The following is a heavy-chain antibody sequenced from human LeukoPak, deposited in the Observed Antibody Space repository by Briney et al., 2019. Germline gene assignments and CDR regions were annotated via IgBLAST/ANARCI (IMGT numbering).Heavy chain of an antibody. V-gene: IGHV3-9*01. D-gene: IGHD3-9*01. Sequence: PGGSLRLSCAASGFTFDDYAMHWVRQAPGKGLEWVSGISWNSGSIGFADSVKGRFTISRDNAKNSLYLQMNSLRAEDTALYYCAKGPDYDILTGYYNYWGQGTLVTVSS. CDR2: ISWNSGSI. CDR3: AKGPDYDILTGYYNY. J-gene: IGHJ4*02. CDR1: GFTFDDYA.